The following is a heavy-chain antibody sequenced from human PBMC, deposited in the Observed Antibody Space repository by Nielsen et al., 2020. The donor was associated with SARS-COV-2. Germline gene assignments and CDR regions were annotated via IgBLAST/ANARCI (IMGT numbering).Heavy chain of an antibody. CDR2: IRSKAYGGTT. J-gene: IGHJ4*02. V-gene: IGHV3-49*04. D-gene: IGHD6-19*01. Sequence: GESLKISCTASGFTFGDYAVIWVRQAPGKGLKWVGFIRSKAYGGTTETAASLKGRFTISRDDSRSIAYLEVNSLITEDTAVYYCGRDRSTSGWWGFADYWGQGTLVTVSS. CDR1: GFTFGDYA. CDR3: GRDRSTSGWWGFADY.